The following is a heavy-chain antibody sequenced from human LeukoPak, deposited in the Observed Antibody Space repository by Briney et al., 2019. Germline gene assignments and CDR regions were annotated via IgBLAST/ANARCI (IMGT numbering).Heavy chain of an antibody. CDR3: ARGSDDSSGYSYFLDY. CDR2: IYYSGST. V-gene: IGHV4-31*03. D-gene: IGHD3-22*01. Sequence: SETLSLTCTVSGGSISSGGYYWSWIRQHPGKGLEWIGYIYYSGSTYYNPSLKSRVTISVDTSKNQFSLKLSSVTAADTAVYYCARGSDDSSGYSYFLDYWGQGTLVTVSS. J-gene: IGHJ4*02. CDR1: GGSISSGGYY.